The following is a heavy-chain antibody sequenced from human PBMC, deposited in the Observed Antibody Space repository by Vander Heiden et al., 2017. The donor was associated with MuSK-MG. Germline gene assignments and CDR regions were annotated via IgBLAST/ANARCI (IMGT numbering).Heavy chain of an antibody. CDR3: ARGTKWELPRNLYYYYIDV. Sequence: QVQLQESGPGLVKPSETLSLTCAVSGGSISSSYWSWIRQPAGKGLQWIGRLFASGTTNYNPPLKSRVTMSVDTSKNQVSLKLSSVTAADTAVYYCARGTKWELPRNLYYYYIDVWGKGTTVTVSS. CDR2: LFASGTT. D-gene: IGHD1-26*01. V-gene: IGHV4-4*07. CDR1: GGSISSSY. J-gene: IGHJ6*03.